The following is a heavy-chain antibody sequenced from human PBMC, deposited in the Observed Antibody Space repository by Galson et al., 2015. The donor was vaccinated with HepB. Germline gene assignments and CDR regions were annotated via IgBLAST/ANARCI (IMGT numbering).Heavy chain of an antibody. D-gene: IGHD3-3*01. CDR2: ISPMVGIP. J-gene: IGHJ5*01. CDR3: ARADDFWSGYRDAGTSRWFDS. Sequence: SVKVSCKAPGDSFSIYAMSWVRQAPGQGLEWMGGISPMVGIPNYAQKFQDRVTITADKSTGTASMELSSLRSEDTAVYYCARADDFWSGYRDAGTSRWFDSWGQGTLVIVSS. V-gene: IGHV1-69*10. CDR1: GDSFSIYA.